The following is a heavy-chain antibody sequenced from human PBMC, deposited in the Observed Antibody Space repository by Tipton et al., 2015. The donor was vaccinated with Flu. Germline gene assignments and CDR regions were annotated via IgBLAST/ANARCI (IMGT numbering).Heavy chain of an antibody. D-gene: IGHD2-2*01. J-gene: IGHJ4*02. V-gene: IGHV1-18*04. CDR1: GYTFTKHG. CDR3: ARPGGPAAINPFSYFDF. Sequence: QLVQSGAEVKKPGASVKLSCKASGYTFTKHGITWVRQAPGQGLEWMGWISAYNGYTDFAQKFQGRVTMTTDTSASTAYMELRSLRSDDTAVYYCARPGGPAAINPFSYFDFWGQGTLVTVSS. CDR2: ISAYNGYT.